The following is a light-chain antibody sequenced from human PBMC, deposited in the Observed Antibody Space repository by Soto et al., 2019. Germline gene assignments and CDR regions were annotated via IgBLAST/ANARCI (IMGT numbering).Light chain of an antibody. CDR3: QPTSKSPFT. CDR2: AAS. V-gene: IGKV1-39*01. Sequence: DIQMTQSPDSLSASVGDRVTITCRASQGIKRFLTLYQQKPGKAPNLLIYAASSLQSGVPSRFSGSVSGTAFTLAISSLQPEDFAPYYCQPTSKSPFTFGPGTQVEVK. CDR1: QGIKRF. J-gene: IGKJ3*01.